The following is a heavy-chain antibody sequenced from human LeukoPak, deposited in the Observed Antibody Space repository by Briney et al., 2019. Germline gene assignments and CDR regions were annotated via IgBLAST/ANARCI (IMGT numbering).Heavy chain of an antibody. J-gene: IGHJ4*02. D-gene: IGHD5-18*01. CDR3: ARAAGFYSYGSEFDY. CDR1: GGTFSSYA. Sequence: AASAKVSCKASGGTFSSYAISWVRQAPGQGLEWMGRIIPILGIANYAQKFQGRVTITADKSTSTAYMELSSLRSEDTAVYYCARAAGFYSYGSEFDYWGQGTLVTVSS. CDR2: IIPILGIA. V-gene: IGHV1-69*04.